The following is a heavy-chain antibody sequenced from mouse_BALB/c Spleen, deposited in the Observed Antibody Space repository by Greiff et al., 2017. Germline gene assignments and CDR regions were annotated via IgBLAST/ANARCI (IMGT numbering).Heavy chain of an antibody. V-gene: IGHV1S41*01. CDR3: AREKVLLRGLDV. CDR1: GYTFTSYW. Sequence: DLVKPGASVKLSCKASGYTFTSYWINWIKQRPGQGLEWIGRIAPGSGSTYYNEMFKGKATLTVDTSSSTAYIQLSSLSSEDSAVYFCAREKVLLRGLDVWGAGTTVTVSS. J-gene: IGHJ1*01. D-gene: IGHD1-1*01. CDR2: IAPGSGST.